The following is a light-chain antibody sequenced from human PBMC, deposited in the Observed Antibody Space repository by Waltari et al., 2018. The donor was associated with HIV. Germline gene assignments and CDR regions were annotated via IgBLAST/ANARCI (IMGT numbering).Light chain of an antibody. V-gene: IGLV3-21*02. Sequence: SHVLTQPPSVSVAPGQTATITFWAHNIGSKSVQGYQPNAGQSPVLVVYDGSVRPSGTPERISGSKFGNTATLTISGVEAGDEADYYCHVWDSDTKHVLFGGGTKLTVL. CDR2: DGS. CDR3: HVWDSDTKHVL. J-gene: IGLJ3*02. CDR1: NIGSKS.